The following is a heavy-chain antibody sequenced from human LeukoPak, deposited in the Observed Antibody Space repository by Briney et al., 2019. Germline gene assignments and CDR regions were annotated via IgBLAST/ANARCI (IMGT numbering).Heavy chain of an antibody. CDR2: IYYSGST. CDR1: GGSISSHY. CDR3: ARERSGSYRNTFDY. Sequence: PSETLSLTCTVSGGSISSHYWSWLRQPPGKGLEGFGYIYYSGSTNYNPSLKSRVTISVDTSKNQFSLKLSSVTAADTAVYYCARERSGSYRNTFDYWGQGTLVTVSS. D-gene: IGHD1-26*01. V-gene: IGHV4-59*11. J-gene: IGHJ4*02.